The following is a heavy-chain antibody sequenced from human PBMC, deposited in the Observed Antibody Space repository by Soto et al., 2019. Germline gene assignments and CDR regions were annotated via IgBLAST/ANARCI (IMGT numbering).Heavy chain of an antibody. CDR2: IKQDGSEK. Sequence: GGSLRLSCAASGFTFSSYWMSWVRQAPGKGLEWVANIKQDGSEKYYVDSVKGRFTISRDNAKNSLYLQMNSLRAEDTAVYYCARVGGVLRYFDWFDPWGQGTLVTV. V-gene: IGHV3-7*01. CDR1: GFTFSSYW. D-gene: IGHD3-9*01. CDR3: ARVGGVLRYFDWFDP. J-gene: IGHJ5*02.